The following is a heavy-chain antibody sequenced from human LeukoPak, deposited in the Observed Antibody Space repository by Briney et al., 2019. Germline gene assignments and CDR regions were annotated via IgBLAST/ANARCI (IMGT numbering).Heavy chain of an antibody. Sequence: SETLSLTCTVSGGSISSSSYYWGWIRQPPGKGLEWIGSIYYSGSTYYNPSLKSRVTISVDTSKNQFSLKLSSVTAADTAVYYCARQYCSSTSCYGDYWGQGTLVTVSS. V-gene: IGHV4-39*01. CDR3: ARQYCSSTSCYGDY. J-gene: IGHJ4*02. D-gene: IGHD2-2*01. CDR1: GGSISSSSYY. CDR2: IYYSGST.